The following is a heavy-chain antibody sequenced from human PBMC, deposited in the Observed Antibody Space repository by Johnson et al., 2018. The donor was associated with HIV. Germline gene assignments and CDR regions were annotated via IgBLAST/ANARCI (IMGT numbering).Heavy chain of an antibody. CDR3: ARERDYYDSFWLDHDAFDI. CDR1: GFTFSTYG. D-gene: IGHD3-22*01. V-gene: IGHV3-30*19. J-gene: IGHJ3*02. Sequence: QMQLVESGGGVVQPGRSLRLSCAASGFTFSTYGMHWVRQAPGKGLEWVAVTSYDGGNKYYADYVKGRLTISRDNSKNTVYLQMNSLRAEDTAVYYCARERDYYDSFWLDHDAFDIWGQGTMVTVSS. CDR2: TSYDGGNK.